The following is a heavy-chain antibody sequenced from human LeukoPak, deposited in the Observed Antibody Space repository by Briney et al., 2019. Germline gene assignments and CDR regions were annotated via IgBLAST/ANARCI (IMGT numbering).Heavy chain of an antibody. J-gene: IGHJ5*02. CDR2: INHSGST. V-gene: IGHV4-34*01. D-gene: IGHD5-18*01. CDR3: GRGIQLWLSGPGWFEP. CDR1: GGSFSGYY. Sequence: SETLSLTCAVYGGSFSGYYWSWIRQPPGKGLEWIGEINHSGSTNYNPSLKSRVTISVDTSKNQFSLKLSSVTAADTAVYYCGRGIQLWLSGPGWFEPWGQGNLVNVS.